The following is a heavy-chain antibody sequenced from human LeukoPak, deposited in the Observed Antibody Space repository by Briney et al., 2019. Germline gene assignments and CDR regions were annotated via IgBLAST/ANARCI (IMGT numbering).Heavy chain of an antibody. CDR3: ARGRYSAGDNWFDP. Sequence: SETLSLTCTVSGGSISSHYWSWIRQPPGKGLEWIGFIHYTGSTNYNPSLKSRVTMLIDTSKNQFSLKLSSVTAADTAVYCCARGRYSAGDNWFDPWGQGTLVTVSS. J-gene: IGHJ5*02. V-gene: IGHV4-59*11. D-gene: IGHD3-9*01. CDR1: GGSISSHY. CDR2: IHYTGST.